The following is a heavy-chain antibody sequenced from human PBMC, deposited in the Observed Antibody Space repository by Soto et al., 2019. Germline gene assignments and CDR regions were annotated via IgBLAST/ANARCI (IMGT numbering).Heavy chain of an antibody. Sequence: QITLKESGPTLVKPTQTLTLTCTFSGFSLGTSGVGVGWIRQPPGKALEWLALIYWNDDKRYSPSLNSRLTITKDTSKNQVVLTMTNMDPVDTATYYCAHSRPPRLLDYWGQGTLVTVSS. CDR1: GFSLGTSGVG. V-gene: IGHV2-5*01. D-gene: IGHD6-6*01. CDR3: AHSRPPRLLDY. CDR2: IYWNDDK. J-gene: IGHJ4*02.